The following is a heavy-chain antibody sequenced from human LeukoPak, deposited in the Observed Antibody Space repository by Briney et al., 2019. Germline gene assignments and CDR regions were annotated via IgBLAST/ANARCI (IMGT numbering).Heavy chain of an antibody. CDR3: ARGYSRRADY. J-gene: IGHJ4*02. V-gene: IGHV3-11*01. Sequence: PGGSLRLSCAVSGFTFSDYYMSWIRQAPGKGLEWVSHISSSGTTMYCADSVKGRFTISRDNAKNSLYLQMNSLRAEDTAVYYCARGYSRRADYWGQGTLVTVSS. CDR1: GFTFSDYY. D-gene: IGHD6-13*01. CDR2: ISSSGTTM.